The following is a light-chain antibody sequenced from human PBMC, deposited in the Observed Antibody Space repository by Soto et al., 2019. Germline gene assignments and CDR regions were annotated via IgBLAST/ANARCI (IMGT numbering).Light chain of an antibody. V-gene: IGKV3-15*01. CDR2: GAS. J-gene: IGKJ1*01. CDR3: QHYNDGPRT. CDR1: QSVSSN. Sequence: DIVMTQSPATLSVSPGERATLSCRASQSVSSNLAWYHQKRGQAPRLLMYGASTRATGIPVRFSGSGSGTEFTLIISRLQSEDFAVYYCQHYNDGPRTFGQGTKVEIK.